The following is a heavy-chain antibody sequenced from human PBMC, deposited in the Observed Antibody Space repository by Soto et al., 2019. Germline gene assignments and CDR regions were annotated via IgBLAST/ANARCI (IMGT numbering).Heavy chain of an antibody. Sequence: SETLSLTCTVSGGSIRSYYWGWIRQPPGKGLEWIGSIYYSGSTYYNPSLKSRVTISVDTSKNQFSLKLSSVTAADTAVYYCARDSLRFLEWLTWPPDYYYYYGMDVSGQVTTVTVSS. V-gene: IGHV4-39*02. J-gene: IGHJ6*02. CDR3: ARDSLRFLEWLTWPPDYYYYYGMDV. CDR1: GGSIRSYY. CDR2: IYYSGST. D-gene: IGHD3-3*01.